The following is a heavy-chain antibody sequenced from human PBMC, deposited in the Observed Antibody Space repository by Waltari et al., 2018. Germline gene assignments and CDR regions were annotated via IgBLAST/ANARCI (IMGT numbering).Heavy chain of an antibody. CDR1: GGSISSSSYY. CDR3: ARESIAARQVPYYFDY. CDR2: IYYSGST. J-gene: IGHJ4*02. D-gene: IGHD6-6*01. Sequence: QLQLQESGPGLVKPSETLSLTCTVFGGSISSSSYYWGWIRQPPGKGLEWIGSIYYSGSTYYNPSLKSRVTISVDTSKNQFSLKLSSVTAADTAVYYCARESIAARQVPYYFDYWGQGTLVTVSS. V-gene: IGHV4-39*07.